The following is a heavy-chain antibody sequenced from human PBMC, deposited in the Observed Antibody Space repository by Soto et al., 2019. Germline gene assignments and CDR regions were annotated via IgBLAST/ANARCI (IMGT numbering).Heavy chain of an antibody. CDR2: IKSKTDGGTT. Sequence: GGSLRLCCAACGFTVRNAGVSWVRQAPGKGLEWVGRIKSKTDGGTTDYAAPVKGRFTISRDDSKNTLYLQMNSLKTEDTAVYYCTTDPLPNYGDYVDTPGLHWGQGTLVTVSS. J-gene: IGHJ4*02. V-gene: IGHV3-15*01. CDR3: TTDPLPNYGDYVDTPGLH. CDR1: GFTVRNAG. D-gene: IGHD4-17*01.